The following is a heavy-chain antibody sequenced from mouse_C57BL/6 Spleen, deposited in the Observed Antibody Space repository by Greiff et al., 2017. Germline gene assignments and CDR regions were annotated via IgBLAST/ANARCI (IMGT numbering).Heavy chain of an antibody. V-gene: IGHV1-53*01. CDR2: INPSNGGT. Sequence: QVQLQQPGTELVKPGASVKLSCKASGYTFTSYWLHRVKPRPGQGLEWIGNINPSNGGTNYHEKFKSKATLTVDKSSSTAYMQLSSLTSEDSAVYYCARDYGSSLWYFDVWGTGTTVTVSS. CDR3: ARDYGSSLWYFDV. J-gene: IGHJ1*03. D-gene: IGHD1-1*01. CDR1: GYTFTSYW.